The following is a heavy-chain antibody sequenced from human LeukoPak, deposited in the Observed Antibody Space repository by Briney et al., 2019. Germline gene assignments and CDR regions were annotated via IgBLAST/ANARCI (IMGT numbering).Heavy chain of an antibody. J-gene: IGHJ4*02. CDR2: MSSGSRYI. D-gene: IGHD6-13*01. CDR1: GFTFSDYT. Sequence: GGSLRLSCAASGFTFSDYTMNWVRQAPGKGLEWVSSMSSGSRYIYYADSVKGRFTISRDNAKNSLYLQMNSLRAEDTAVYYCARAYSAGYFDYWAREPWSPSPQ. V-gene: IGHV3-21*01. CDR3: ARAYSAGYFDY.